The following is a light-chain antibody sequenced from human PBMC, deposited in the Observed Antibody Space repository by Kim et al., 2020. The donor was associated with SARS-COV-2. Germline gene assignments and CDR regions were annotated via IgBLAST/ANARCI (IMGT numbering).Light chain of an antibody. J-gene: IGKJ2*03. CDR2: WAS. V-gene: IGKV4-1*01. CDR3: QHYYSIPYS. Sequence: DIVMTQSPDSLAVSLGERATINCTSSQSVSLSSNNKNYLAWYQQKPGQPPKLLIYWASTRESGVPDRFSGSGSGTDFTLTISSLQADDVAVYSCQHYYSIPYSFGQGTKLEI. CDR1: QSVSLSSNNKNY.